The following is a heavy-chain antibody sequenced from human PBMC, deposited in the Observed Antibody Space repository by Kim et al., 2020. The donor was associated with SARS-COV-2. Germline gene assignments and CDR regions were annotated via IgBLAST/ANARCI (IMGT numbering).Heavy chain of an antibody. V-gene: IGHV3-30*18. D-gene: IGHD3-22*01. J-gene: IGHJ4*02. CDR2: ISYDVSNK. Sequence: GGSLRLSCAASGFTFSDYGMHWFRQAPGKGLEWVAVISYDVSNKWYADSVKGRFTISRDNSKNTLYLQMNSLRPEDTGVYYCVNKGASDYYHSSGPRWVLEYWGQGTLVTVSS. CDR1: GFTFSDYG. CDR3: VNKGASDYYHSSGPRWVLEY.